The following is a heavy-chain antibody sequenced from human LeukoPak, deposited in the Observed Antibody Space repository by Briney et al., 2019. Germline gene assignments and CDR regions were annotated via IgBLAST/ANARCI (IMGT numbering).Heavy chain of an antibody. D-gene: IGHD3-22*01. CDR3: ARDQYYYDSSGNSYFDY. CDR1: GGSISSYY. V-gene: IGHV4-4*07. J-gene: IGHJ4*02. CDR2: IYTSGST. Sequence: SETLSPTCTVSGGSISSYYWSWIRQPAGKGLEWIGRIYTSGSTNYNPSLKSRVTMSVDTSKNQFSLKLSSVTAADTAVYYCARDQYYYDSSGNSYFDYWGQGTLVTVSS.